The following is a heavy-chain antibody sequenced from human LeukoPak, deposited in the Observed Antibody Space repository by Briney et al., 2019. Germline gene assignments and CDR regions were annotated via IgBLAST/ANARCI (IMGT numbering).Heavy chain of an antibody. CDR3: ARYCTSTTCILRGFDY. CDR2: IYHTGSA. D-gene: IGHD2-2*01. V-gene: IGHV4-38-2*01. Sequence: PSETLSLTCSVSGYCFTSGHYWGWIRQPPGKGLEWIASIYHTGSAHYNPSLKSRVTISVDTSKNQFSLKLGSVTAADTAVYYCARYCTSTTCILRGFDYWGQGTLVTVSS. J-gene: IGHJ4*02. CDR1: GYCFTSGHY.